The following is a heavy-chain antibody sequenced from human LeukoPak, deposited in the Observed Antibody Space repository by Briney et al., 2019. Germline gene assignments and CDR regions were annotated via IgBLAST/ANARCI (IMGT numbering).Heavy chain of an antibody. CDR1: GYTFTSYG. V-gene: IGHV1-69*13. Sequence: SVKVSCKASGYTFTSYGISWVRQAPGQGLEWMGGIIPIFGTANYAQKFQGRVTITADESTSTAYMELSSLRSEDTAVYYCARVLGNWFDPWGQGTLVTVSS. CDR2: IIPIFGTA. CDR3: ARVLGNWFDP. D-gene: IGHD3-16*01. J-gene: IGHJ5*02.